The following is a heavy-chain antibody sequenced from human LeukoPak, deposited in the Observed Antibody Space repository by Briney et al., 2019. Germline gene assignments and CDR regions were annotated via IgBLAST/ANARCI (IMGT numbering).Heavy chain of an antibody. V-gene: IGHV3-7*01. J-gene: IGHJ6*03. CDR2: IKQDGSEK. D-gene: IGHD2-2*02. CDR1: GFTFSSYA. CDR3: ARDLVVPAAIPFYYYYYMDV. Sequence: PGGSLRLSCIASGFTFSSYAMSWVRQAPGKGLEWVANIKQDGSEKYYMDSVKGRFTISRDNAKNSLYLQMNSLRAEDTAVYYCARDLVVPAAIPFYYYYYMDVWGKGTTVTVSS.